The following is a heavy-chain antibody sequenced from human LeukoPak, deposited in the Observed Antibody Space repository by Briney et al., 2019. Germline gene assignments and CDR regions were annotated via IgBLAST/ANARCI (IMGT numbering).Heavy chain of an antibody. CDR1: GFTFSDYY. CDR2: ISSSGSTI. D-gene: IGHD3-22*01. J-gene: IGHJ4*02. CDR3: ARDYDSSGYYTDY. Sequence: GGSPRLSCAASGFTFSDYYMSWIRQAPGKGLEWVSYISSSGSTIYYADSVKGRFTISRDNAKNSLYLQMNSLRAEDTAVYYCARDYDSSGYYTDYWGQGTLVTVSS. V-gene: IGHV3-11*01.